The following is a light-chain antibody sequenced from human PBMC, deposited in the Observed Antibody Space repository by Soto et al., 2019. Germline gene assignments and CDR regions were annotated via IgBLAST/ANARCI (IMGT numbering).Light chain of an antibody. Sequence: EIVLTQSPGTLSLSPGERVTLSCRASQSVSNSYLAWYQQKPGQAPRLLIYDTSSRATGIPDRFSGSGSGTDFTLTISRLEPEDFAVYYCQQYGSSPRTFGQGTKVEVK. CDR2: DTS. CDR3: QQYGSSPRT. V-gene: IGKV3-20*01. CDR1: QSVSNSY. J-gene: IGKJ1*01.